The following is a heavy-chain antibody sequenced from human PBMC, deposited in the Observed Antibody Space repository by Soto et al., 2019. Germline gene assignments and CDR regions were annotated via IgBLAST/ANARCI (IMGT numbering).Heavy chain of an antibody. Sequence: GGSLRLSCAASGFTVSSNYMSWVRQAPGKGLEWVSVIYSGGSTYYADSVKGRFTISRDNSKNTLYLQMNSLRAEDTAVYYCARDGSIAALRKYYYYYMDVWGQGTTVTVSS. CDR1: GFTVSSNY. J-gene: IGHJ6*03. D-gene: IGHD6-6*01. V-gene: IGHV3-66*01. CDR2: IYSGGST. CDR3: ARDGSIAALRKYYYYYMDV.